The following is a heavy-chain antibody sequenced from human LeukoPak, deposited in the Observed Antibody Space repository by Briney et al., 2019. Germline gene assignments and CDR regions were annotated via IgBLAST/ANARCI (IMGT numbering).Heavy chain of an antibody. Sequence: SETLSLTCTVSGASINGHYWSWVRQSPEKGLEWIGYISHTGSTNYNPFLKSRVTMSVDTSKKQFSLKLNSVTAADTAIYYCARDQISINALDIWGQGTLVTVSS. CDR1: GASINGHY. D-gene: IGHD3-10*01. V-gene: IGHV4-59*11. CDR2: ISHTGST. CDR3: ARDQISINALDI. J-gene: IGHJ3*02.